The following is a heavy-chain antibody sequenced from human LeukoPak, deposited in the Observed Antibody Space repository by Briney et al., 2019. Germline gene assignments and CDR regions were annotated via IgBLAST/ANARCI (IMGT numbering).Heavy chain of an antibody. Sequence: GGSLRLSCAASGFAFSNSWMNWVRQAPGKGLEWVANINQNGSEKYYVDSVKGRFTISRDNAKNSLYLQMNSLRAEDTAVYYCAKESYYYDSSGYSYYFDYWGQGTLVTVSS. CDR1: GFAFSNSW. CDR2: INQNGSEK. V-gene: IGHV3-7*03. D-gene: IGHD3-22*01. J-gene: IGHJ4*02. CDR3: AKESYYYDSSGYSYYFDY.